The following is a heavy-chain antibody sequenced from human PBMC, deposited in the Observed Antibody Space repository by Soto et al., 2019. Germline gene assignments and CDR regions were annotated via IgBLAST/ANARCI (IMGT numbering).Heavy chain of an antibody. CDR2: INHSGST. J-gene: IGHJ6*02. D-gene: IGHD6-13*01. CDR1: GGSFSGYY. Sequence: SETLSLTCAVYGGSFSGYYWSWIRQPPGQRLEWIGEINHSGSTNYNPSLKSRVTISVDTSKNQFSLKLSSVTAAATAVYYCARGGIAAGGYYYYYGMDVWGQGTTVTVSS. V-gene: IGHV4-34*01. CDR3: ARGGIAAGGYYYYYGMDV.